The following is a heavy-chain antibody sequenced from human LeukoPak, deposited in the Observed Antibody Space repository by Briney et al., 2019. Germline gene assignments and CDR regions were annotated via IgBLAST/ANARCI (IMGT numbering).Heavy chain of an antibody. Sequence: GGSLRLSCASSTFNVSSYYMSWVRQAPGKGLDWVSVIYRGGTTYYADSVKGRFTMSRDSSKNTLYLQMNSLRVDDTALYYCARGGDIGQDAFDIWGQGTMVTVYS. D-gene: IGHD1-26*01. CDR3: ARGGDIGQDAFDI. CDR2: IYRGGTT. V-gene: IGHV3-66*01. CDR1: TFNVSSYY. J-gene: IGHJ3*02.